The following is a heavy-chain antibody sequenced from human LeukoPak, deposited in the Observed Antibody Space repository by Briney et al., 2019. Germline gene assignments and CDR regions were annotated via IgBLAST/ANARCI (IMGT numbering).Heavy chain of an antibody. V-gene: IGHV1-69*01. CDR1: GGTFSSYA. D-gene: IGHD3-22*01. CDR2: IIPIFGTA. Sequence: GSSVKVSCKASGGTFSSYAISWVRQAPGQGLEWMGGIIPIFGTANYAQKFQGGVTITADESTSTAYMELSSLRSEDTAVYYCATRPLMYYYDSSGPHYYYYGMDVWGQGTTVTVSS. J-gene: IGHJ6*02. CDR3: ATRPLMYYYDSSGPHYYYYGMDV.